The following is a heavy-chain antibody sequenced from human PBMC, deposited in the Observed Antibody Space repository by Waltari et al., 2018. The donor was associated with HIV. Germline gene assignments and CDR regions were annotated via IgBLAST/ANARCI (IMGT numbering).Heavy chain of an antibody. CDR3: VRGSFWGGYYFDY. CDR1: GFSFSDPY. V-gene: IGHV3-72*01. D-gene: IGHD3-16*01. Sequence: EVQLLESGGGLAQPGGSLRLSCAASGFSFSDPYMDWVRQTPGKGLEWIGRSRNKPNNYTTEYAAAVKGRFTISRDDSKNSLYLLMNSLKTEDTAMYYCVRGSFWGGYYFDYWGQGTLVTVSS. J-gene: IGHJ4*02. CDR2: SRNKPNNYTT.